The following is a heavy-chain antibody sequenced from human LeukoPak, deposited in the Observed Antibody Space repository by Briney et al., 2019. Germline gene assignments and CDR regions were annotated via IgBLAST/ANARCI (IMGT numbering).Heavy chain of an antibody. J-gene: IGHJ3*02. CDR1: GYTFTSYG. CDR2: ISAYNGNT. Sequence: ASVKVSCKASGYTFTSYGISWVRQAPGQGLEWMGWISAYNGNTNYARKLQGRVTMTTDTSTSTAYMELRSLRSDDTAVYYCARDGSIAARPDAFDIWGQGTMVTVSS. D-gene: IGHD6-6*01. CDR3: ARDGSIAARPDAFDI. V-gene: IGHV1-18*01.